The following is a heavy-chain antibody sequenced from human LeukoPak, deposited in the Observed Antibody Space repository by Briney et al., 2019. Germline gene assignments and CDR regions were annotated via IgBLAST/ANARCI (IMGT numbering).Heavy chain of an antibody. CDR3: ARGYYYDSSGYYDY. CDR1: GFTFSSYD. D-gene: IGHD3-22*01. Sequence: GGSLRLSCAASGFTFSSYDMHWVRQAPGKGLEWVSAISTAGDTYYPGSVKGRFTISRENAKNSLYLQMNSLRAGDTAVYYCARGYYYDSSGYYDYWGQGTLVTVSS. CDR2: ISTAGDT. J-gene: IGHJ4*02. V-gene: IGHV3-13*01.